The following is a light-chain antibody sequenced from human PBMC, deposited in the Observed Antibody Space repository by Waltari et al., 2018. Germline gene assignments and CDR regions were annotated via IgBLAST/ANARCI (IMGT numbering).Light chain of an antibody. CDR1: SNDVGGYNY. CDR3: TSYATGSSYI. Sequence: QSALTQPASVSGSPGQSITISCTGTSNDVGGYNYVSWYQQLPGKAPKLMIYDVSDRPSGVSNRFSGSKSGNTASLTISGLQAEDEAEYYCTSYATGSSYIFGGGTKVTVL. V-gene: IGLV2-14*03. J-gene: IGLJ1*01. CDR2: DVS.